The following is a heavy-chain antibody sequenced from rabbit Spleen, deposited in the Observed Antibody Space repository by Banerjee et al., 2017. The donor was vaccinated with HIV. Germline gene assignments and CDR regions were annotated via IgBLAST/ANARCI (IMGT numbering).Heavy chain of an antibody. D-gene: IGHD2-1*01. V-gene: IGHV1S40*01. CDR3: ARARDTYDDVGDFARLDL. J-gene: IGHJ3*01. CDR1: GFSFSNGYV. Sequence: QSLEESGGDLVKPGASLTLTCTASGFSFSNGYVMCWVRQAPGKGLEWIACIGISSGNSYYANWAKGRFTISKTSSTTMTLQVTSLTAADTATYFCARARDTYDDVGDFARLDLWGPGTLVTVS. CDR2: IGISSGNS.